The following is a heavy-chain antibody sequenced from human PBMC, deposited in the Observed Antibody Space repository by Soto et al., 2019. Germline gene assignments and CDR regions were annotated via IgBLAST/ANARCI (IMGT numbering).Heavy chain of an antibody. CDR2: FDPEDGET. CDR1: GYTLTDLS. CDR3: ATAGITIFGVVQEVYAFDI. D-gene: IGHD3-3*01. V-gene: IGHV1-24*01. Sequence: ASVKVSSKVSGYTLTDLSMHLVRQAPGKGLECMGGFDPEDGETIYAQKFQGRVTMTEDTSTDTAYMELSSLRSEVTAVHSCATAGITIFGVVQEVYAFDIWGEGTMVTV. J-gene: IGHJ3*02.